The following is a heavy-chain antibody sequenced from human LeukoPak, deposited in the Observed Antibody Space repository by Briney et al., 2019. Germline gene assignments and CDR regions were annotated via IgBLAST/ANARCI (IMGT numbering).Heavy chain of an antibody. CDR3: ARQFWYYDSSGTYDY. J-gene: IGHJ4*02. Sequence: GSLRLSCAASGFTFSSYSMNWIRQPPGKGLEWIGEINHSGSTNYNPSLKSRVTISVDTSKNQFSLKLSSVTAADTAVYYCARQFWYYDSSGTYDYWGQGTLVTVSS. CDR1: GFTFSSYS. D-gene: IGHD3-22*01. V-gene: IGHV4-34*01. CDR2: INHSGST.